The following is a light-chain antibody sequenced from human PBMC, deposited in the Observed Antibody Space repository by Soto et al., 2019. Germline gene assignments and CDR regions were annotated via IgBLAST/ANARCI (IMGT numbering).Light chain of an antibody. V-gene: IGKV1-9*01. J-gene: IGKJ1*01. CDR1: QGISSY. CDR2: AAS. Sequence: DIQLTQSPSFLSASVGDRVTITCRASQGISSYLAWYQQKPGKAPKLLIYAASTLQSGVPSRFSGSGSGTEFTLTISSLQPEDFATYYCQQLSSYPWTFGQGTKVDIK. CDR3: QQLSSYPWT.